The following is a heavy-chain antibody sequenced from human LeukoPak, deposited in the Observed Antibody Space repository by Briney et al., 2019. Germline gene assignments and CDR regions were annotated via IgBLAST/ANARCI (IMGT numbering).Heavy chain of an antibody. Sequence: GGSLRLSCAASGFTFSSYWMSWVRQAPGKGLEWVANVKQDGSEKYYVDSVKGRFTISRDNAKNSLYLQMNSLRAEDTAVYYCARFPGDYDAQYYYYGMDVWGQGTTVTVSS. D-gene: IGHD4-17*01. CDR1: GFTFSSYW. CDR3: ARFPGDYDAQYYYYGMDV. CDR2: VKQDGSEK. J-gene: IGHJ6*02. V-gene: IGHV3-7*01.